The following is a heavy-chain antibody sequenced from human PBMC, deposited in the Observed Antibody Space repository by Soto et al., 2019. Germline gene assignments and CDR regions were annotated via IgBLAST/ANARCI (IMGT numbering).Heavy chain of an antibody. J-gene: IGHJ5*02. Sequence: GGSLRLSCAASGFTFSDYGIHWVRQAPGKGLEWVAFITNNRSNKYYADSVKGRFTISRDNAKNSLYLQMNSLRAKDTAVYYCARDLSYDFWSGYYSSSWFDPWGQGTLVTVSS. CDR2: ITNNRSNK. CDR3: ARDLSYDFWSGYYSSSWFDP. D-gene: IGHD3-3*01. CDR1: GFTFSDYG. V-gene: IGHV3-30*03.